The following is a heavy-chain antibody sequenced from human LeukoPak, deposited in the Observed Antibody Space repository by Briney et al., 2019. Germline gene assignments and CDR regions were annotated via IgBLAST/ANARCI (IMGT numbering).Heavy chain of an antibody. J-gene: IGHJ1*01. CDR1: GGSITSSHHY. CDR2: IYYSGNP. D-gene: IGHD3-22*01. CDR3: ARGPTYYYDSSGYSFFFQH. V-gene: IGHV4-39*07. Sequence: SETLSLTCTVSGGSITSSHHYWGWIRQPPGKGLEWIGRIYYSGNPYSNPSLKSRVTISVDTSKNQFSLKLSSVTAADTAVYYCARGPTYYYDSSGYSFFFQHWGQGTLVTVSS.